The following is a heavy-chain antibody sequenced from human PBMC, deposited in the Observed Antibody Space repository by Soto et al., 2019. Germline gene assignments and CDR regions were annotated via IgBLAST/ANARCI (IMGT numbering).Heavy chain of an antibody. J-gene: IGHJ6*02. CDR2: ISYDGSNK. D-gene: IGHD3-3*01. V-gene: IGHV3-30-3*01. CDR3: ARDQNDFWSGYSRDYYYYGMDV. Sequence: GGSLRLSCAASGFTFSSYAMHWVRQAPGKGLERVTVISYDGSNKYYADSVKGRFTISRDNSKNTLYLQMNSLRAEDTAVYYCARDQNDFWSGYSRDYYYYGMDVWCQGTTVTVSS. CDR1: GFTFSSYA.